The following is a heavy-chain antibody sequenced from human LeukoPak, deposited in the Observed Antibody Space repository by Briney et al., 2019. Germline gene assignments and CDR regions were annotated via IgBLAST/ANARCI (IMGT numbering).Heavy chain of an antibody. V-gene: IGHV4-59*01. CDR2: IYYSGST. Sequence: SEALSLTCTVSGGSISSYYWSWIRQPPGKGLEWIGYIYYSGSTNYNPSLKSRVTISVDTSKNQFSLKLSSVTAADTAVYYCARGFGEPLLFEYYFDYWGQGTLVTVSS. J-gene: IGHJ4*02. D-gene: IGHD3-10*01. CDR1: GGSISSYY. CDR3: ARGFGEPLLFEYYFDY.